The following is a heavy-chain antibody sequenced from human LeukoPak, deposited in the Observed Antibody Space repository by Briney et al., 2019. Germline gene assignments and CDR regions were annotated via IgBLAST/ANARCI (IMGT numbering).Heavy chain of an antibody. Sequence: SETLSLTCTVSGGSLSSSSYYWGWIRQPPGKGLEWIGSIYYSGSTYYNPSLKSRVTISVDTSKNQFSLKLSSVTAADTAVYYCARDLEAGYYYMDVWGKGTTVTVSS. J-gene: IGHJ6*03. V-gene: IGHV4-39*07. CDR3: ARDLEAGYYYMDV. CDR2: IYYSGST. CDR1: GGSLSSSSYY.